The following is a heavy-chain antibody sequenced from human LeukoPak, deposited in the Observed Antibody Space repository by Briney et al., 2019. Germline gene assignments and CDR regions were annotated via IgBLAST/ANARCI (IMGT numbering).Heavy chain of an antibody. CDR1: GGSFSGYY. Sequence: SETLSLTCAVYGGSFSGYYWSWIRQPPGKGLEWIGEINHSGSTNYNPSLKSRVTISVDTSKNQFSLKLSSVTAADTAVYYCARQRSSDAFDIWGQGTMVTVSS. V-gene: IGHV4-34*01. CDR2: INHSGST. J-gene: IGHJ3*02. CDR3: ARQRSSDAFDI. D-gene: IGHD2-2*01.